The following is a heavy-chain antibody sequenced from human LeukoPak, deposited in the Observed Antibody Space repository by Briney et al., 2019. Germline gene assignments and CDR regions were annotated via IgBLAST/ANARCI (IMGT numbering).Heavy chain of an antibody. CDR3: ARGEKVATMIVTGY. J-gene: IGHJ4*02. D-gene: IGHD3-22*01. Sequence: GASVKVSCKASGYTFTAYYMHWVRQAPGQGLEWMGWMNSNSGGTNFAQKFQGRVTMTRDTSISTAYMELSSLRSDNTAVYYCARGEKVATMIVTGYWGQGTLVTVSS. V-gene: IGHV1-2*02. CDR2: MNSNSGGT. CDR1: GYTFTAYY.